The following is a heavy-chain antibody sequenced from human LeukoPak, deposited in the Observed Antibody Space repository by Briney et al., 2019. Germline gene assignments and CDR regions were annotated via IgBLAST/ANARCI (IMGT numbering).Heavy chain of an antibody. CDR1: GFTFSSYW. V-gene: IGHV3-7*01. Sequence: GGSLRLSCAASGFTFSSYWMSWVRQAPGKGLEWVANINQDSSEKYYVDSVKGRFTISRDNAKNSLYLQLNTLRPEDTAVYYCVQGWRDNWGQGTLVTVSS. CDR3: VQGWRDN. CDR2: INQDSSEK. D-gene: IGHD2-15*01. J-gene: IGHJ4*02.